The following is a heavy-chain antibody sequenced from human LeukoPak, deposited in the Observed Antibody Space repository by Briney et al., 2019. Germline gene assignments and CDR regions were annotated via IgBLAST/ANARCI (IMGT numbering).Heavy chain of an antibody. D-gene: IGHD3-10*01. CDR2: INHSGST. CDR3: AGRSRGPLKYFDY. Sequence: SETLSLTCAVYGGSFSGYYWSWIRQPPGKGLEWIGEINHSGSTNYNPSLKSRVTISVDTSKNQFSLKLSSVTAADTAVYYCAGRSRGPLKYFDYCGQGTLATVS. CDR1: GGSFSGYY. J-gene: IGHJ4*02. V-gene: IGHV4-34*01.